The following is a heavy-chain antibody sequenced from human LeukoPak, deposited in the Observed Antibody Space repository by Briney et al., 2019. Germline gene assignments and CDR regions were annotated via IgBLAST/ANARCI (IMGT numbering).Heavy chain of an antibody. D-gene: IGHD3-9*01. V-gene: IGHV3-48*01. J-gene: IGHJ4*02. CDR3: ARDRGDFDWLLLARFDY. CDR1: GFTFSSYS. CDR2: ISSSSSAT. Sequence: PGGSLRLSCAASGFTFSSYSMNWVRQAPGKGLEWVSYISSSSSATYYADSVKGRFTISRDNAKNSLYLQMNSLRAEDTAVYYCARDRGDFDWLLLARFDYWGQGTLVTVSS.